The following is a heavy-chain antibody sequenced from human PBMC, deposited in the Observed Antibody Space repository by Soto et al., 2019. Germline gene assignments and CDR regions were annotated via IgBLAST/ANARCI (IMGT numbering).Heavy chain of an antibody. Sequence: GGSLRLSCAASGFTFSNAWMSWVRQAPGKGLEWVGRIKSKTDGGTTDYAAPAKGRFTISRDDSKNTLYLQMNSLKTEDTAVYYCTTGDIVVVPAAILVDYWGQGTLVTVSS. V-gene: IGHV3-15*01. CDR2: IKSKTDGGTT. CDR3: TTGDIVVVPAAILVDY. D-gene: IGHD2-2*01. J-gene: IGHJ4*02. CDR1: GFTFSNAW.